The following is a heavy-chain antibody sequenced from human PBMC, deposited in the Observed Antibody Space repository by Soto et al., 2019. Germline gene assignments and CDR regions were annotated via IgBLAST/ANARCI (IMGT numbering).Heavy chain of an antibody. CDR3: ARVVRYCSSTSCPFRLDP. Sequence: ASVKVSCKASGYTFTSYDINWVRRATGQGLEWMGWMNPNSGNTGYAQKFQGRVTMTRNTSISTAYMELSSLRSEDTAVYYCARVVRYCSSTSCPFRLDPWGQGTLVTVSS. V-gene: IGHV1-8*01. CDR2: MNPNSGNT. CDR1: GYTFTSYD. J-gene: IGHJ5*02. D-gene: IGHD2-2*01.